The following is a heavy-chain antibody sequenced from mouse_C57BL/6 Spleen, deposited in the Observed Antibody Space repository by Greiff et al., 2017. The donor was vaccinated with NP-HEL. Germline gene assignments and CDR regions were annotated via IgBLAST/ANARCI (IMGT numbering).Heavy chain of an antibody. J-gene: IGHJ4*01. CDR1: GFSLTSYG. V-gene: IGHV2-2*01. CDR2: IWSGGST. Sequence: VKLMESGPGLVQPSQSLSITCTVSGFSLTSYGVHWVRQSPGKGLEWLGVIWSGGSTDYNAAFISRLSISKDNSKSQVFFKMNSLQADDTAIYYCARNYGSSYPLYAMDYWGQGTSVTVSS. D-gene: IGHD1-1*01. CDR3: ARNYGSSYPLYAMDY.